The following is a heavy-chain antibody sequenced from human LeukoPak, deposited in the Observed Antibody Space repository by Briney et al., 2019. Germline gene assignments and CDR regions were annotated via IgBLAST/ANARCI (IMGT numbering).Heavy chain of an antibody. J-gene: IGHJ4*02. D-gene: IGHD3-16*01. CDR1: GGSISSSSYY. V-gene: IGHV4-39*01. CDR3: ASHTTFFDY. CDR2: IYYSGST. Sequence: SETLSLTCTVSGGSISSSSYYWGWIRQPPGKGLEWIGSIYYSGSTYYNPSLKSRVTISVDTSRNQFSLKLSSVTAADTAVYYCASHTTFFDYWGQGTLVTVSS.